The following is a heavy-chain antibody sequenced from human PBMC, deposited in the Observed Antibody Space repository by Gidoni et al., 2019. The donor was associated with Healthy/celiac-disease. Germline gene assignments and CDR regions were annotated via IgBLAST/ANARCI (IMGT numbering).Heavy chain of an antibody. J-gene: IGHJ3*02. CDR3: ARFSQEMATMRGAFDI. V-gene: IGHV1-69*01. CDR2: IIPIFGTG. D-gene: IGHD5-12*01. CDR1: GGTFSSYA. Sequence: QVQLVQSGAEVKKTGSSVKVSCKASGGTFSSYAISWVRQAPGQGLEWMGGIIPIFGTGNYAQKFQGRVTITADESTSTAYMELSSLRSEDTAVYYCARFSQEMATMRGAFDIWGQGTMVTVSS.